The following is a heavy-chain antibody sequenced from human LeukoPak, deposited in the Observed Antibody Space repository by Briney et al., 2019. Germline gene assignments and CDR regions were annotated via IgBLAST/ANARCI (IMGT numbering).Heavy chain of an antibody. J-gene: IGHJ4*02. V-gene: IGHV3-53*01. D-gene: IGHD3-22*01. CDR1: GGSISSSSYY. CDR2: IYTGGNT. CDR3: ARGDDSGYYDYFDY. Sequence: PSETLSLTCTVSGGSISSSSYYWGWIRQPPGKGLGWVSTIYTGGNTYYAASVKRRFTISRDFSKNTVFLHMNSLIAEDTAMYYCARGDDSGYYDYFDYWGQGALVTVSS.